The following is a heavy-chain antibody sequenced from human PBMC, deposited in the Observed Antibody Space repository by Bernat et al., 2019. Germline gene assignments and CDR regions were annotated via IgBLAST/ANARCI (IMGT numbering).Heavy chain of an antibody. J-gene: IGHJ6*02. CDR1: GFTFSSYG. V-gene: IGHV3-30*18. Sequence: QVQLVESGGGVVQPGRSLRLSCAASGFTFSSYGMHWVHQAPGKGLEWVAVISYEGSNKYYADSVKGRFTISRDNSKNTLYLQMNSLRAEDTAVYYCAKDGNYYGSGSYYYYYGMDVWGQGTTVTVSS. D-gene: IGHD3-10*01. CDR3: AKDGNYYGSGSYYYYYGMDV. CDR2: ISYEGSNK.